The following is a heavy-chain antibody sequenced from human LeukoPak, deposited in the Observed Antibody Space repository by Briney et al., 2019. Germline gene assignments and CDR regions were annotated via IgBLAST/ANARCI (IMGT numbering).Heavy chain of an antibody. CDR2: ISSSSSYI. D-gene: IGHD1-26*01. CDR1: RFTFSSYS. J-gene: IGHJ5*02. V-gene: IGHV3-21*04. Sequence: GGSLRLSCAASRFTFSSYSMNWVRQAPGKGLEWVSSISSSSSYIYYADSVKGRFTISRDNARNSLYLQMNSLRAEDTAVYYCAKGPYSGFSWGQGTLVTVSS. CDR3: AKGPYSGFS.